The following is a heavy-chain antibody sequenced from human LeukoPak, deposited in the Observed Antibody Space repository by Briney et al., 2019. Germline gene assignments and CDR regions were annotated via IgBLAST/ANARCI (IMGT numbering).Heavy chain of an antibody. CDR2: IKFDGNEK. CDR1: GFSFSRYW. CDR3: ARDFGSSWRYYYYGMDV. V-gene: IGHV3-7*01. J-gene: IGHJ6*02. Sequence: PGGSLRLSCTASGFSFSRYWLSWVRQAPGKGLEWVANIKFDGNEKYYVDSVKGRFTISRDNAKNSLYLQMNSLRAEDTAVYYCARDFGSSWRYYYYGMDVWGQGTTVTVSS. D-gene: IGHD6-13*01.